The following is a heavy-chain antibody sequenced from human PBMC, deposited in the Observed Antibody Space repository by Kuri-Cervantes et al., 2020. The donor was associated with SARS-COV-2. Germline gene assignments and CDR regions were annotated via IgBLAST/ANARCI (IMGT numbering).Heavy chain of an antibody. V-gene: IGHV3-11*05. CDR3: ARDRDASGWSGVFDI. D-gene: IGHD6-19*01. CDR2: ISSSSSYT. J-gene: IGHJ3*02. CDR1: GFTFSDYY. Sequence: GGSLRLSCAASGFTFSDYYMSWIRQAPGKGLEWVSYISSSSSYTNYADSVKGRFTISRDNAKNSLYLQMNSLRAEDTAVYYCARDRDASGWSGVFDIWGQGTMVTVSS.